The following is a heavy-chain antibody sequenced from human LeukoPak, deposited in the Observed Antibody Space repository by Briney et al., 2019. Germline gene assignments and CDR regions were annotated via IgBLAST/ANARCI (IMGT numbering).Heavy chain of an antibody. CDR1: GYTFTGYY. J-gene: IGHJ4*02. D-gene: IGHD5-12*01. CDR2: FNPNSGGT. V-gene: IGHV1-2*02. CDR3: GSGGSSRYGSRGEYYFDY. Sequence: ASVKVSYKASGYTFTGYYIHWVRQAPGQGLEWMGWFNPNSGGTNYAQKFQGRVTMTRDTSISTAYMEVRWLRSDDTAVYYCGSGGSSRYGSRGEYYFDYWGQGTLVTVSS.